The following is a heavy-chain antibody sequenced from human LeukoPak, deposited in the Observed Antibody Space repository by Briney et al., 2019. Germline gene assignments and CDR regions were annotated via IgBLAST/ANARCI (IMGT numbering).Heavy chain of an antibody. D-gene: IGHD2-2*01. J-gene: IGHJ4*02. CDR3: ASFYCSSTSCYCLDY. V-gene: IGHV3-11*04. Sequence: GGSLILSCAASGFTFSDYYMSWIRQAPGKGLEWVSYISSSGSTIYYVDSVKGRFTISRDNAKNSLYLQMNSLRAEDTAVYYCASFYCSSTSCYCLDYWGQGTLVTVSS. CDR2: ISSSGSTI. CDR1: GFTFSDYY.